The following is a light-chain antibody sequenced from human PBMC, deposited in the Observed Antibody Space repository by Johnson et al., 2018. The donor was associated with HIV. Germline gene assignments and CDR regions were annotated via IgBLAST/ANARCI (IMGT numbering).Light chain of an antibody. CDR2: ENN. CDR1: SSNIGNNF. Sequence: HSVLTQPPSVSAAPGQKVTISCSGSSSNIGNNFVSWYQQLPGTAPKLLIYENNKRPSGIPDRFSGSKSGTSATLGITGLQTGDAADYYCGTWDSSLTASYVFGTGTKVTVL. J-gene: IGLJ1*01. V-gene: IGLV1-51*02. CDR3: GTWDSSLTASYV.